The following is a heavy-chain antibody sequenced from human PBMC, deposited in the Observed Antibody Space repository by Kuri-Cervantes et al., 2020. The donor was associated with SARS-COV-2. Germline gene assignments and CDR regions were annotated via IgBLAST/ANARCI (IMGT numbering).Heavy chain of an antibody. D-gene: IGHD2-15*01. J-gene: IGHJ6*02. V-gene: IGHV4-59*01. CDR2: IYYSGST. Sequence: PETLSLTCTVSGGSISSYYCSRIRQPPGKGLEWIGYIYYSGSTNYNPSLKSRVTISVDTSKNQFSLKLSSVTAADAAVYYCARHSFVVVVAATPGGMDVWGQGTTVTVSS. CDR1: GGSISSYY. CDR3: ARHSFVVVVAATPGGMDV.